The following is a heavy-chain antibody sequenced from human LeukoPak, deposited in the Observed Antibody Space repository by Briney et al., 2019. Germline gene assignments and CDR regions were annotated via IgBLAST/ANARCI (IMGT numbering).Heavy chain of an antibody. V-gene: IGHV4-59*01. J-gene: IGHJ4*02. CDR1: GGSISSYY. D-gene: IGHD6-6*01. Sequence: PSGTLSLTCTVSGGSISSYYWSWIRQPPGKGLEWIGYIYYSGSTNYNPSLKSRVTISVDTSKNRFSLKLSSVTAADTAVYYCARSSGIAARHRYFDYWGQGTLVTVSS. CDR2: IYYSGST. CDR3: ARSSGIAARHRYFDY.